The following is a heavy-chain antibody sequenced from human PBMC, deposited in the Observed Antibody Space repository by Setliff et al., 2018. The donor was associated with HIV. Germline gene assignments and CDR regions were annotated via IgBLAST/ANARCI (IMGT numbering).Heavy chain of an antibody. D-gene: IGHD3-9*01. CDR1: GGSISSTSYY. J-gene: IGHJ4*02. CDR2: ISSSGNT. V-gene: IGHV4-39*01. Sequence: KTSETMSLTCTVSGGSISSTSYYWGWIRQPPGTGLEWIGSISSSGNTYYNPSLKSRVTTSVDTPNNQFSLKLNSVTAADTAVYYFAKSIGRYFDIFDNWGQGTLVTVSA. CDR3: AKSIGRYFDIFDN.